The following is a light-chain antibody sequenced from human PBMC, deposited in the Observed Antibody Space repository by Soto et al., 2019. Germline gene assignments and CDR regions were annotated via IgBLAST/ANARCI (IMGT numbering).Light chain of an antibody. Sequence: QSALTQPASVSGSPGQSITISCTVTSSDVGLYNSVSWFQQHSGKAPKLMIYGVYNRPSGVSDRFSGSKSGNTASLTISGLQAEDESDYYCCSYASSTAYVFGTGTKVTVL. V-gene: IGLV2-14*01. CDR2: GVY. CDR1: SSDVGLYNS. J-gene: IGLJ1*01. CDR3: CSYASSTAYV.